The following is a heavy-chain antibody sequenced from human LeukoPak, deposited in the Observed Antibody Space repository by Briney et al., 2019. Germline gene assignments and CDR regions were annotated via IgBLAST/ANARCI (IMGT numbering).Heavy chain of an antibody. V-gene: IGHV4-30-4*07. Sequence: PSETLSLTCAVSGGSISSGGYSWSWIRQPPGKGLEWIGYIYYSGSTYYNPSLKSRVTISVDTSKNQFSLKLSSVTAADTAVYYCASQELGSGSYYFDYWGQGTLVTVSS. CDR3: ASQELGSGSYYFDY. J-gene: IGHJ4*02. D-gene: IGHD3-10*01. CDR2: IYYSGST. CDR1: GGSISSGGYS.